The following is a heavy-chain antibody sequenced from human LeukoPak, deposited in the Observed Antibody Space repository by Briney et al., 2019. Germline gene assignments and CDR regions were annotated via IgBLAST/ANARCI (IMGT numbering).Heavy chain of an antibody. D-gene: IGHD4-17*01. Sequence: GGSLRLSCAASGFTFSSYAMHWVRQAPGKGLEWVAVISYDGSNKYYADSVKGRFTISRDNSKNTLYLQMNSLRAEDTAVYYCARLPDYGDYAYFDYWGQGTLVTVSS. V-gene: IGHV3-30-3*01. CDR1: GFTFSSYA. CDR3: ARLPDYGDYAYFDY. J-gene: IGHJ4*02. CDR2: ISYDGSNK.